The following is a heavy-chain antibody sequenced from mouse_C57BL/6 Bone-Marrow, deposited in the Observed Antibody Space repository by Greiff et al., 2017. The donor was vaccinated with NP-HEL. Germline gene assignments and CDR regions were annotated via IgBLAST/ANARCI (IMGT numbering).Heavy chain of an antibody. D-gene: IGHD1-1*01. CDR2: VYPYNGGT. CDR3: ARGNYGSPHWYAMDY. V-gene: IGHV1-36*01. Sequence: VQLKESGPVLVKPGPSVKISCKASGFTFTDYYMHWVKQSHGKSLEWIGLVYPYNGGTSYNQKFKGKATLTVDTSSSTAYMGLNSLTSEDSAVYYCARGNYGSPHWYAMDYWGQGTSVTVSS. CDR1: GFTFTDYY. J-gene: IGHJ4*01.